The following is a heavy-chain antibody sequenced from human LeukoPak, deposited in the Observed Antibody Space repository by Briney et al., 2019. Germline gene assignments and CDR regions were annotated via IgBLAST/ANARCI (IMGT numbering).Heavy chain of an antibody. Sequence: SETLSLTCAVYGGSFSGYYWSWIRQPPGKGLEWIGEINHSGSTNYNPSLKSRVTISVDTSKNQFSLKLSSVTAADTAVYYCARTVRDGYSDYWGQGTLVTVSS. J-gene: IGHJ4*02. V-gene: IGHV4-34*01. D-gene: IGHD5-24*01. CDR1: GGSFSGYY. CDR2: INHSGST. CDR3: ARTVRDGYSDY.